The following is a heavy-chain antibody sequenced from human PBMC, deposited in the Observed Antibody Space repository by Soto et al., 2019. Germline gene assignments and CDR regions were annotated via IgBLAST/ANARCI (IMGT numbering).Heavy chain of an antibody. D-gene: IGHD6-6*01. V-gene: IGHV3-30-3*01. CDR3: ARGGRYSSSPVAY. CDR1: GFTFSSYA. J-gene: IGHJ4*02. CDR2: ISYDGSNK. Sequence: VGSLRLSCAASGFTFSSYAMHWVRQAPGKGLEWVAVISYDGSNKYYADSVKGRFTVSRDNSKNTLYLEMNSLRTEDTAVYHCARGGRYSSSPVAYWGQGTLVTVSS.